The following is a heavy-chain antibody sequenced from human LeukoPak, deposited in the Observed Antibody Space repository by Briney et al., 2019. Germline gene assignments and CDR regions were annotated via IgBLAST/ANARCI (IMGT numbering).Heavy chain of an antibody. V-gene: IGHV4-39*01. D-gene: IGHD1-26*01. CDR3: ARRGSGSYYHQYYFDY. J-gene: IGHJ4*02. Sequence: SETLSLTCTVSGGSISSSNYYWGWIRQPPGKGLECIGSIYYSGSTYYNPSLKSRVTISVDTSKNQFSLKLSSVTAADTAVYYCARRGSGSYYHQYYFDYWGQGTLVTVSS. CDR1: GGSISSSNYY. CDR2: IYYSGST.